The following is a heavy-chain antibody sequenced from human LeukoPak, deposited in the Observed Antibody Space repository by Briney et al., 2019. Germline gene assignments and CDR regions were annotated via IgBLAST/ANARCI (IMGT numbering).Heavy chain of an antibody. D-gene: IGHD3-16*02. CDR1: GYSISSGYY. CDR2: INHIGSS. J-gene: IGHJ1*01. Sequence: SETLSLTCSVSGYSISSGYYWGWIRQSPGKGLEWIGEINHIGSSNYNPSLKSRVSISADTSKYQFSLRLTSVTAADTAVYYCARGPTFGGVIVTRYFQHWGQGTQVIVSS. CDR3: ARGPTFGGVIVTRYFQH. V-gene: IGHV4-38-2*02.